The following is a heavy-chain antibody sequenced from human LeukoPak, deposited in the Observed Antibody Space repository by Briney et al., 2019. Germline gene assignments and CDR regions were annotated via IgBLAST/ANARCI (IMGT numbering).Heavy chain of an antibody. J-gene: IGHJ4*02. CDR2: INPNSGGT. CDR3: ASTYYYDSSGYQPLDY. D-gene: IGHD3-22*01. Sequence: VASVTVSCKASGYTFTGYYMHWVRQAPGQGLEWMGWINPNSGGTNYAQKFQGRVTMTRDTSISTAYMELSRLRSDDTAVYCCASTYYYDSSGYQPLDYWGQGTLVTVSS. CDR1: GYTFTGYY. V-gene: IGHV1-2*02.